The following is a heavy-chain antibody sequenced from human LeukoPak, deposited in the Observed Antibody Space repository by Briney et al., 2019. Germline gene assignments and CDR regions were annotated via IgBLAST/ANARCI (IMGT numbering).Heavy chain of an antibody. J-gene: IGHJ4*02. Sequence: SETLSLTCTVSGGSISSGDYYWSGIRQPPGKGLEWIGYIYYSGSTYYNPSLKSRVTISVDTSKNQFSLKLSSVTAADTAVYYCARGRYDFWSGSKHLDYWGQGTLVTVSS. CDR1: GGSISSGDYY. V-gene: IGHV4-30-4*08. CDR2: IYYSGST. CDR3: ARGRYDFWSGSKHLDY. D-gene: IGHD3-3*01.